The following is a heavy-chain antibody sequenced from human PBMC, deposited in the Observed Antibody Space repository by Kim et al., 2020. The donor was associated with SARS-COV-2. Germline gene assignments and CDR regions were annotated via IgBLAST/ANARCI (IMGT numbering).Heavy chain of an antibody. V-gene: IGHV3-30*04. Sequence: GGSLRLSCAASGFTFSSYAMHWVRQAPGKGLEWVAVISYDGSNKYYADSVKGRFTISRDNSKNTLYLQMNSLRAEDTAVYYCARRKVATKELDYWGQGTLVTVSS. CDR3: ARRKVATKELDY. J-gene: IGHJ4*02. D-gene: IGHD5-12*01. CDR2: ISYDGSNK. CDR1: GFTFSSYA.